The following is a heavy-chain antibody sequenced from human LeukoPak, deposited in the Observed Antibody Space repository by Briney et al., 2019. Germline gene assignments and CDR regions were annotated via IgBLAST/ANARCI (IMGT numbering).Heavy chain of an antibody. CDR3: ASEGVVVPAAMSPLGY. CDR2: IIPIFGTP. Sequence: SVKVSCKASGGTFSSYAISWVRQAPGQGLEWMGGIIPIFGTPNYAQKFQGRGTITPDESTSTAYMELSSLRAGATGVYERASEGVVVPAAMSPLGYWGQGTLVTVSS. CDR1: GGTFSSYA. J-gene: IGHJ4*02. D-gene: IGHD2-2*01. V-gene: IGHV1-69*13.